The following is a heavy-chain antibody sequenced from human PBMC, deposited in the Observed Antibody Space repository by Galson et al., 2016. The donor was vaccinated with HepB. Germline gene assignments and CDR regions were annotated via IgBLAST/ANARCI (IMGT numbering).Heavy chain of an antibody. J-gene: IGHJ6*02. Sequence: SLRLSCAASGFTFSSYGFYWVRQTPGKGLEWVAVISYEGSNKNYADSVKGRFIISRDNSRTTVYLQINRLRCEDTAVYYCARYPASRYCTGGSCYALRGDVWGQGTTVTVSS. V-gene: IGHV3-30*14. D-gene: IGHD2-15*01. CDR2: ISYEGSNK. CDR1: GFTFSSYG. CDR3: ARYPASRYCTGGSCYALRGDV.